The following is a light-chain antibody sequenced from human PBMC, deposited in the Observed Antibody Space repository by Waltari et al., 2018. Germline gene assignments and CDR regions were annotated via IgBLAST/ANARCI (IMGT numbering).Light chain of an antibody. V-gene: IGKV3-11*01. CDR2: DAS. CDR3: HQRSNRPIT. CDR1: QSVSSY. J-gene: IGKJ5*01. Sequence: EIVLTQFPATLSLSPGERATLSCRASQSVSSYLVWYQQKPGQTPRLVIYDASTRARGIPARFSGSGSGTDFTLTISSLDPEDFAVYYCHQRSNRPITFGQGTRLEIK.